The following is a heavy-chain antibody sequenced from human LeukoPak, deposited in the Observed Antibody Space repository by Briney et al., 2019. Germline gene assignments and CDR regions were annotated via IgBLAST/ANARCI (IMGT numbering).Heavy chain of an antibody. CDR2: IYYSGST. J-gene: IGHJ6*02. CDR1: GGSICSYY. CDR3: AREWVVGATKGYYYGMDV. D-gene: IGHD1-26*01. Sequence: SETLSLTWTVSGGSICSYYWSWIRQPPGKGLEWIGYIYYSGSTNYNPSLKSRVTISVDTSKNQFSLKLSSVTAADTAVYYCAREWVVGATKGYYYGMDVWGQGTTVTVSS. V-gene: IGHV4-59*01.